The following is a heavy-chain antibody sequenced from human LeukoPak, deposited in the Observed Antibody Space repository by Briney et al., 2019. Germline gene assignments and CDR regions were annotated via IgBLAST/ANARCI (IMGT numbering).Heavy chain of an antibody. V-gene: IGHV3-23*01. CDR1: GFTFSSYA. Sequence: GGSLRLSCAASGFTFSSYAMSWVRQAPGKGLEWVSAISGSGGSTYYADSVKGRLTISRDNSKNTLYLQMNSLRAEDTAVYYCAKATVSVTRNWFDPWGQGTLVTVSS. J-gene: IGHJ5*02. D-gene: IGHD4-17*01. CDR3: AKATVSVTRNWFDP. CDR2: ISGSGGST.